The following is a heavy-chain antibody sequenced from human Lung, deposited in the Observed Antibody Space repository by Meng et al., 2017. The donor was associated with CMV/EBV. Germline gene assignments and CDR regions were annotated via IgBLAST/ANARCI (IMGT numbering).Heavy chain of an antibody. Sequence: SCAASGFTFSSYAMNWVRQAPGKGLEWVSSISSSSTFKHYADSMKGRFTISRDNTKNSLYLQMSGLRAEDTALYYCARDLLGTRDDFDSWGQGTLVTVSS. V-gene: IGHV3-21*01. CDR2: ISSSSTFK. J-gene: IGHJ4*02. D-gene: IGHD7-27*01. CDR1: GFTFSSYA. CDR3: ARDLLGTRDDFDS.